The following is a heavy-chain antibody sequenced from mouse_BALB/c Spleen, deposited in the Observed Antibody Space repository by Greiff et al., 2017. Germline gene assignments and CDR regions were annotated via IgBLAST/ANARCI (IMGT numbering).Heavy chain of an antibody. CDR3: ASGSSSYYYAMDY. CDR2: IDPANGNT. J-gene: IGHJ4*01. Sequence: EVQGVESGAELVKPGASVKLSCTASGFNIKDTYMHWVKQRPEQGLEWIGRIDPANGNTKYDPKFQGKATITADTSSNTAYLQLSSLTSEDTAVYYCASGSSSYYYAMDYWGQGTSVTVSS. CDR1: GFNIKDTY. D-gene: IGHD1-1*01. V-gene: IGHV14-3*02.